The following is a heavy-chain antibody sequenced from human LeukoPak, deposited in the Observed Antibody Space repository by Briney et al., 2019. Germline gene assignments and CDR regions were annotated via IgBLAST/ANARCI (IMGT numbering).Heavy chain of an antibody. Sequence: ASVKVSCKASGYTFTSYGISWVRQAPGQGLEWMGWISAYNGNTNYAQKLQGRVTMTTDTSTSTAYKELRSLRSDDTAVYYCARVGDGITMVRGVIINTYYFDYWGQGTLVTVSS. CDR3: ARVGDGITMVRGVIINTYYFDY. CDR1: GYTFTSYG. CDR2: ISAYNGNT. J-gene: IGHJ4*02. D-gene: IGHD3-10*01. V-gene: IGHV1-18*01.